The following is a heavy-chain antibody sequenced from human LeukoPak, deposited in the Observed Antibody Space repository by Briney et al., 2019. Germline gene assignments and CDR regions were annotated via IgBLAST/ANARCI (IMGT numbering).Heavy chain of an antibody. D-gene: IGHD3-16*02. CDR2: IYYSGST. CDR1: GGSISSSSYY. J-gene: IGHJ4*01. Sequence: PSETLSLTCTVSGGSISSSSYYWGWIRQPPGKGLEWIGSIYYSGSTYYNPSLKSRVTISVDTSKHQFSLKLSSVTAADTAVYYCARRGGMITFGGVIVPYYFDYWGQGTLVTVS. CDR3: ARRGGMITFGGVIVPYYFDY. V-gene: IGHV4-39*01.